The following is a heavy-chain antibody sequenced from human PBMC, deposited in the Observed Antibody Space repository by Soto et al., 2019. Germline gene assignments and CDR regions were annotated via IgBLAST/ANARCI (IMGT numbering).Heavy chain of an antibody. J-gene: IGHJ3*02. CDR2: IYWNGVK. CDR1: GFSLSTSGVG. V-gene: IGHV2-5*01. Sequence: SGPTLVKPTQPLTLTCTFSGFSLSTSGVGVGWIRQPPGKALDWLTLIYWNGVKRYRPSLKSRLXITKXTSXNQVGLXXXXXXXXXXAXYXXXXXQSFYDSSGFYDVFDIWGQGTXVTVS. CDR3: XXXQSFYDSSGFYDVFDI. D-gene: IGHD3-22*01.